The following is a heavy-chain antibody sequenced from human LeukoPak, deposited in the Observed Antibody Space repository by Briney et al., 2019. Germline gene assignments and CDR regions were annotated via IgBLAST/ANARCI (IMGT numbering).Heavy chain of an antibody. V-gene: IGHV4-59*01. Sequence: SETLSLTCTVSGGSISSYYWSWIRQPPGKGLEWIGYIYYSGSTNYNPSLKSRVTISVDTSKNQFSLKLSSVTAADTAVYYCARVVGATQLYYYYYYMDVWGKGTTVTVSS. J-gene: IGHJ6*03. D-gene: IGHD1-26*01. CDR1: GGSISSYY. CDR3: ARVVGATQLYYYYYYMDV. CDR2: IYYSGST.